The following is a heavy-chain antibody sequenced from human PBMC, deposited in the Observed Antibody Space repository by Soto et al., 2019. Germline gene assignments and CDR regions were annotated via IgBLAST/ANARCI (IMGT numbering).Heavy chain of an antibody. CDR3: VRDYDFWSGSFGMDV. D-gene: IGHD3-3*01. CDR1: GGSISSYY. J-gene: IGHJ6*02. Sequence: TSETLSLTCTVSGGSISSYYWSWIRQPAGKGLEWIGRIYTGGSTNYNPSLKSRVTMSVDTSKNQFSLKLNSVTAADTAVYYCVRDYDFWSGSFGMDVWGQGTTVTVSS. CDR2: IYTGGST. V-gene: IGHV4-4*07.